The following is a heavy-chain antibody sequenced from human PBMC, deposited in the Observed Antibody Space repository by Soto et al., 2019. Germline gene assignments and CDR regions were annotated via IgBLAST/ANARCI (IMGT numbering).Heavy chain of an antibody. CDR3: ASGLTSFGVVAEYFQH. D-gene: IGHD3-3*01. CDR2: ISAYNGNT. CDR1: GYTFTSYG. J-gene: IGHJ1*01. V-gene: IGHV1-18*01. Sequence: ASVKVSCKASGYTFTSYGISWVRQAPGQGLEWMGWISAYNGNTNYAQKLQGRVTMTTDTSTSTAYMELRSLRSDDTAVYYCASGLTSFGVVAEYFQHWGQGTLVTVSS.